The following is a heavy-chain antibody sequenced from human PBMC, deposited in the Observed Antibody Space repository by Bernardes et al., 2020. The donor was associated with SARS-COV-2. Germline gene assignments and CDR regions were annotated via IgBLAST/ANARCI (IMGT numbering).Heavy chain of an antibody. V-gene: IGHV3-9*01. CDR3: AIAQDYYDSSGYYWG. Sequence: GGSLRLSCAASGFTFDDYAMHWVRQAPGKGLEWVSGISWNSGSIGYADSVKGRFTISRDNAKNSLYLQMNSLRAEDTALYYCAIAQDYYDSSGYYWGWGQGTLVTVSS. CDR2: ISWNSGSI. CDR1: GFTFDDYA. J-gene: IGHJ4*02. D-gene: IGHD3-22*01.